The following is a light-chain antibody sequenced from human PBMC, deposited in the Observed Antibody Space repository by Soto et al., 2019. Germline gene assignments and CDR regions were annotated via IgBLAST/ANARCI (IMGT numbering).Light chain of an antibody. CDR3: SSYTSTSTYV. CDR1: SSDVGSSNG. Sequence: QSVFTQPPSVSGSPGESVTISCTGTSSDVGSSNGVSWYQQPPGTAPKLMIYDVSNRPSGVPDRFSGSKSGNTASLTISGLQAEDEADYYCSSYTSTSTYVFGTGTKVTVL. V-gene: IGLV2-18*02. CDR2: DVS. J-gene: IGLJ1*01.